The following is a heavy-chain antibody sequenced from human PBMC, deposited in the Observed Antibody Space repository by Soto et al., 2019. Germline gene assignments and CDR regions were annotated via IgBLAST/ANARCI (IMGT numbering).Heavy chain of an antibody. CDR2: IWPDGKKK. V-gene: IGHV3-33*01. D-gene: IGHD1-26*01. CDR3: ARAGIVATTQLGWFDP. J-gene: IGHJ5*02. CDR1: GFTFSNYG. Sequence: QVQLVESGGGVVQPGRSLRLSCTASGFTFSNYGFHWVRQAPAKGLEWVAVIWPDGKKKYFQDTVKGRFTISRANPKNXLYLQMNSLRAEDTAVYYCARAGIVATTQLGWFDPWGQGTLVTVSS.